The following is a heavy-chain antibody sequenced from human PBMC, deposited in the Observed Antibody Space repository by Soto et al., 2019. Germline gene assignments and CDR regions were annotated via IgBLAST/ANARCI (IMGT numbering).Heavy chain of an antibody. CDR3: AKGRTYYYDSSGYY. CDR1: GFTFSSYG. D-gene: IGHD3-22*01. CDR2: ISYDGSNK. J-gene: IGHJ4*02. V-gene: IGHV3-30*18. Sequence: PGGSLRLSCAASGFTFSSYGMHWVRQAPGKGLEWVAVISYDGSNKYYADSVKGRFTISRDNSKNTLYLQMNSLRAEDTAVYYCAKGRTYYYDSSGYYWGQGTLVTVSS.